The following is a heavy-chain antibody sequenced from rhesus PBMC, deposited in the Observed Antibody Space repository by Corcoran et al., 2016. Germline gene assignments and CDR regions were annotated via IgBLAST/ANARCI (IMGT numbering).Heavy chain of an antibody. V-gene: IGHV4-122*02. CDR1: GGSISSSYYY. Sequence: QVQLQESGPGLVKPSETLSLPCAVPGGSISSSYYYWSWIRQDPGKGLGWIGYISYSGSTSYNPSLKSRVTISRDTSKNQFSLKLSSVTAADTAVYYCARDCLPTGTLIVGGLDSWGQGVVVTVSS. D-gene: IGHD1-26*01. CDR2: ISYSGST. CDR3: ARDCLPTGTLIVGGLDS. J-gene: IGHJ6*01.